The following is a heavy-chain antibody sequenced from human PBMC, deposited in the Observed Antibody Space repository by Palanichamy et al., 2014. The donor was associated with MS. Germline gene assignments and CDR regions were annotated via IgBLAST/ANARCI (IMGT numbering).Heavy chain of an antibody. D-gene: IGHD4-17*01. J-gene: IGHJ1*01. CDR1: GYTFTSYA. Sequence: QVQLVQSGAEVKKPGASVKVSCKASGYTFTSYAMHWVRQAPGQRLEWMGWINAGNGNTKYSQKFQGRVTITRDTSASTAYMELSSLRSEDTAVYYCARDLHDYGDGTWYFQHWGQGTLVTVSS. V-gene: IGHV1-3*01. CDR2: INAGNGNT. CDR3: ARDLHDYGDGTWYFQH.